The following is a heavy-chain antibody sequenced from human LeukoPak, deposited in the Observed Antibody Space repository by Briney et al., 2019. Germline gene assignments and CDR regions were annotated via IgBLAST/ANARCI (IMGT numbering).Heavy chain of an antibody. CDR2: ISSSSSYI. Sequence: PGGSLRLSXAASGFTFSSYSMNWVCQTPGKGLEWLSSISSSSSYIYYADSVKGRFTISRDNAKNSLYLQMNRLKVEDTALYYCARVLDGSTSRYQALPYWGQGTLVSVSS. CDR1: GFTFSSYS. CDR3: ARVLDGSTSRYQALPY. V-gene: IGHV3-21*01. J-gene: IGHJ4*02. D-gene: IGHD2-2*01.